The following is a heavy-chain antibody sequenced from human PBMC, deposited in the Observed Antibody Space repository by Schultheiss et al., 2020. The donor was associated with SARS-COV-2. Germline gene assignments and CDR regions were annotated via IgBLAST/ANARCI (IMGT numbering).Heavy chain of an antibody. CDR3: ARGTEADFDY. CDR2: TYYRSKWYN. Sequence: SETLSLTCAISGDSVSSNSATWNWIRRSPSRGLEWLGRTYYRSKWYNDYVLSVKSRITINPDTSKNQFSLQLNSVTPEDTAVYYCARGTEADFDYWGQGHLVTVSS. J-gene: IGHJ4*02. V-gene: IGHV6-1*01. CDR1: GDSVSSNSAT.